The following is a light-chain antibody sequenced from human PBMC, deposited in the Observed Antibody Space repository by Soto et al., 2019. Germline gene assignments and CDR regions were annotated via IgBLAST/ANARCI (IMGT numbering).Light chain of an antibody. CDR3: SSYGGSDNLV. CDR2: EVN. J-gene: IGLJ2*01. Sequence: QSVLTQPPSASGSPGQSVTISCTGTSSDVGGYNYVSWYQQHPGKAPKLMISEVNKRPSGVPDRFSGSKSGNTASLTVSGLQAEDEADYYCSSYGGSDNLVFGGGTQLTVL. CDR1: SSDVGGYNY. V-gene: IGLV2-8*01.